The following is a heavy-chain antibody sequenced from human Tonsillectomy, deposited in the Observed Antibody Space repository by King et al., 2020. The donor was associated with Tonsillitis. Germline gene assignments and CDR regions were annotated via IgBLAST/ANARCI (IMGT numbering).Heavy chain of an antibody. CDR2: VYYSGST. D-gene: IGHD3-10*01. V-gene: IGHV4-31*03. J-gene: IGHJ6*03. CDR3: ARDVRRYYTSGERSSYYYMDV. Sequence: VQLQESGPGLVKPSQTLSLTCTVSGGTISTGGWNWSWISQLPGKGLEWIGNVYYSGSTYYNPSLKSRVAMSVDTSKNQFSLKLSSVTAADTAIYYCARDVRRYYTSGERSSYYYMDVWGKGTTVTVSS. CDR1: GGTISTGGWN.